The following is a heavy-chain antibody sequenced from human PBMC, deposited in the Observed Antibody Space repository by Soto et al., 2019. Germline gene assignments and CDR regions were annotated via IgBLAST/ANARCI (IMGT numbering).Heavy chain of an antibody. Sequence: QVQLVQSGAEVKKPGSSVKVSCKASGGTFSSYAISWVRQAPGQGLEWMGGIIPIFGTANYAQKFQGRVTITADESTSTAYMELSSLKTEDTAVYYCTTDTPYYDFWSGYYSLGYFDYWGQGTLVTVSS. J-gene: IGHJ4*02. V-gene: IGHV1-69*01. D-gene: IGHD3-3*01. CDR2: IIPIFGTA. CDR1: GGTFSSYA. CDR3: TTDTPYYDFWSGYYSLGYFDY.